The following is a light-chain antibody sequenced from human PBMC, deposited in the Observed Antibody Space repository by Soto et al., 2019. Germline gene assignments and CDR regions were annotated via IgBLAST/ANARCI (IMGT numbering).Light chain of an antibody. CDR2: EVV. Sequence: QSALTQPASVSGSPGQSITISCTGTSSDIGGYDFVSWYQQHPGKVPRLMIYEVVNRPSGVSDRFSAFKSGNTASLSISGLQAEDEADYYCSSYTSRSTLVFGGGTKLTVL. CDR3: SSYTSRSTLV. V-gene: IGLV2-14*01. J-gene: IGLJ2*01. CDR1: SSDIGGYDF.